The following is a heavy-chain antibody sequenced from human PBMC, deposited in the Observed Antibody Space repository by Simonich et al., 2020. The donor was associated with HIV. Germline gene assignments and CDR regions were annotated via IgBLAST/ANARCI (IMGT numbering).Heavy chain of an antibody. J-gene: IGHJ4*02. CDR3: ASRGYGGYGLFAY. D-gene: IGHD5-12*01. CDR1: GGSFSGYY. CDR2: INHSRST. V-gene: IGHV4-34*01. Sequence: QVHLQQWGAGLLKPSETLSLTCAVYGGSFSGYYWSWIRQPPGKGLEWIGEINHSRSTTYIASLKRRVTISVDTSKNQFSLKLSSMTAADTAVYYCASRGYGGYGLFAYWGQGTLVTVSS.